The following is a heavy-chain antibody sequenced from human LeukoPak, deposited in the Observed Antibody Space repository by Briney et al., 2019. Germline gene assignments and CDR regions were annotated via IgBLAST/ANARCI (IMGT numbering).Heavy chain of an antibody. CDR3: AKDIDYGDYVVS. J-gene: IGHJ4*02. Sequence: GGTLRLSCAASGFTFSSYGMSWVRQAPGKGLEWVSVISGSGDRTYYADSVKGRFTISRDNSKNTLYLQMNSLRAEDTAVYYCAKDIDYGDYVVSWGQGTLVTVSS. V-gene: IGHV3-23*01. CDR2: ISGSGDRT. CDR1: GFTFSSYG. D-gene: IGHD4-17*01.